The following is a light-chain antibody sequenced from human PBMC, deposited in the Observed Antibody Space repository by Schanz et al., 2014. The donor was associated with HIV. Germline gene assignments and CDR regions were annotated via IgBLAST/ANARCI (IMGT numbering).Light chain of an antibody. J-gene: IGLJ2*01. CDR2: NND. CDR3: ATWDISLNGPV. V-gene: IGLV1-44*01. Sequence: QSVLTQPPSASATPGQRITIFCSGIRSDIGGRSVDWYRQRPGTAPKLLIHNNDQRPSGTPDRFSGSKSGTSASLVISALQSEDEADYFCATWDISLNGPVFGGGTKVTVL. CDR1: RSDIGGRS.